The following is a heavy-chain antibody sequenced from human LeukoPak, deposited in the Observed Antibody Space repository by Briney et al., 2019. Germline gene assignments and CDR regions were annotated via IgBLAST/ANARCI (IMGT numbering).Heavy chain of an antibody. CDR3: AKDRWASSTSCYCPFDY. CDR1: GFPFSSYG. Sequence: GRSLRLSCVASGFPFSSYGMHWVRQAPGKGLEWVAFISHDGDNKYYGDSVKGRFSISSDNSKNTLYLQLNSLRAEDTAVYYCAKDRWASSTSCYCPFDYWGQGTLVTVSS. D-gene: IGHD2-2*01. V-gene: IGHV3-30*18. CDR2: ISHDGDNK. J-gene: IGHJ4*02.